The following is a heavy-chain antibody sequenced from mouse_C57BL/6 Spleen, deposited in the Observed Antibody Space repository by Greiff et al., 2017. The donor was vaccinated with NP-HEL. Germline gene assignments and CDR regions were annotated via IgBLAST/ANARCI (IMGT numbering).Heavy chain of an antibody. CDR1: GFTFSSYA. V-gene: IGHV5-4*03. J-gene: IGHJ2*01. Sequence: EVMLVESGGGLVKPGGSLKLSCAASGFTFSSYAMSWVRQTPEKRLEWVATISDGGSYTYYPDNVKGRFTISRDNAKNNLYLQMSHLKSEDTAMYYCARGRLVQDYWGQGTTLTVSS. D-gene: IGHD4-1*01. CDR2: ISDGGSYT. CDR3: ARGRLVQDY.